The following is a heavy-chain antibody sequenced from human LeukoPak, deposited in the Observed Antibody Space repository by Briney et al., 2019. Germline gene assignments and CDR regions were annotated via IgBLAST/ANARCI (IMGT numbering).Heavy chain of an antibody. CDR1: GGSFSGYY. J-gene: IGHJ4*02. D-gene: IGHD1-26*01. V-gene: IGHV4-34*01. CDR2: INHSGST. Sequence: SETLSLTCAVYGGSFSGYYWSWIRQPPGKGLEWVGEINHSGSTNYNPSLKSRVTISVDTSKNQFSLKLSSVTAADTAVYYCARDSRIVGATGNFDYWGQGTLVTVSS. CDR3: ARDSRIVGATGNFDY.